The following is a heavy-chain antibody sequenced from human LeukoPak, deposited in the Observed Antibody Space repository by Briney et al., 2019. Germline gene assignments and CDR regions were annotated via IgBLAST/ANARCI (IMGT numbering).Heavy chain of an antibody. Sequence: PGGSLRLSCAASGFTISSYSMSWVRQAPGKGLEWVSSISDNSYWIYYADSVEGRFIISRDNAKNSLYLQMNSLRAEDTAVYYCARDLSLRFLEWSPGDYWGQGTLVTVSS. CDR3: ARDLSLRFLEWSPGDY. D-gene: IGHD3-3*01. CDR2: ISDNSYWI. J-gene: IGHJ4*02. V-gene: IGHV3-21*01. CDR1: GFTISSYS.